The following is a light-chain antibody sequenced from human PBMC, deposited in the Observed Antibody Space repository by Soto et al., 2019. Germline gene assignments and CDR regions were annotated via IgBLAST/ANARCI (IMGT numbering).Light chain of an antibody. J-gene: IGKJ4*01. V-gene: IGKV1-33*01. Sequence: DIQMTQSPSSLSASVGYRVTITCQASHDITNYLNWYQRKPGKGPRLLIYGASNLETGVPSRFSGSGFGTDFSFTISSLQPEDFATYYCQQYDSLPTFGGGTKVDIK. CDR3: QQYDSLPT. CDR2: GAS. CDR1: HDITNY.